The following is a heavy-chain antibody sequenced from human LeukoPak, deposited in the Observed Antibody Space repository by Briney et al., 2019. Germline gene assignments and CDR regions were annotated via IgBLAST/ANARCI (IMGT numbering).Heavy chain of an antibody. D-gene: IGHD6-6*01. CDR3: ARGIAARAPLVD. Sequence: SQTLSLTCTVSGGSISRGDYYWSWIRQPPGKGLEWIGYIYYSGSTYYNPSLKSRVTISVDTSKNQFSLKLSSVTAADTAVYYCARGIAARAPLVDWGQGTLVTVSS. J-gene: IGHJ4*02. CDR2: IYYSGST. CDR1: GGSISRGDYY. V-gene: IGHV4-30-4*08.